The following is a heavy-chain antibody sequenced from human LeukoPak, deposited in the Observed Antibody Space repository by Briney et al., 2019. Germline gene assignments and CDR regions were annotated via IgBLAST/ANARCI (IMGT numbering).Heavy chain of an antibody. CDR1: GGSISSHY. D-gene: IGHD3-16*01. CDR2: IYYSGST. CDR3: RRVLLEHRSWGLAWFDP. Sequence: SETLSLTCTVSGGSISSHYWSWIRQPPGKGLEWVGSIYYSGSTNFNPSLKRGATISVKTSQHQFSLKLSSVTAADRPGFYFRRVLLEHRSWGLAWFDPWGQGTVVIVSA. V-gene: IGHV4-59*11. J-gene: IGHJ5*02.